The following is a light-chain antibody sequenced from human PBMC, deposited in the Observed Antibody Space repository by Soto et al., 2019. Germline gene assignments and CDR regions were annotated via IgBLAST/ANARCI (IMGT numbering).Light chain of an antibody. J-gene: IGKJ1*01. Sequence: DIQMTQSPSTVSASVGDGVTITCRASQTINTWLAWYQQKPGKAPKLLMYDASTLESGVPSGFSGSGSGTEFTLTISSLQPGDFATYYCQQYNSYPWTFGQGTKVEIK. CDR3: QQYNSYPWT. CDR1: QTINTW. V-gene: IGKV1-5*01. CDR2: DAS.